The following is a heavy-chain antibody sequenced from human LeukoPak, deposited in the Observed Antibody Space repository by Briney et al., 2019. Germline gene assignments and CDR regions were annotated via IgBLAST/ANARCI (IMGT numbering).Heavy chain of an antibody. CDR1: GFTFSRSW. CDR2: ITSSGGST. Sequence: PGGSLRLSCAASGFTFSRSWMGWVRQAPGKGLEWVSSITSSGGSTYYADSGKGRFTISRDNSKNTLYLQMNSLRAEDTAVYYCAKDRPNYYGPGDYYKRDGDYWGQGTLVTVSS. D-gene: IGHD3-10*01. J-gene: IGHJ4*02. V-gene: IGHV3-23*01. CDR3: AKDRPNYYGPGDYYKRDGDY.